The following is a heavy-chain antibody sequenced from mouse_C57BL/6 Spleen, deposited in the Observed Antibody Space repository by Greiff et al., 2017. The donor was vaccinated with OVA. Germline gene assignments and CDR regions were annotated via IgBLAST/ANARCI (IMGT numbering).Heavy chain of an antibody. CDR1: GYTFTSYW. CDR2: IDPSDSYT. V-gene: IGHV1-50*01. D-gene: IGHD3-3*01. CDR3: ARQGHFDY. J-gene: IGHJ2*01. Sequence: QVQLQQPGAELVKPGASVKLSCKASGYTFTSYWMHWVKQRPGQGLEWIGEIDPSDSYTNYNQKFKGKATLTVDTSSSTAYMQLSSLTSEDSAVYYCARQGHFDYWGQGTTLTVSS.